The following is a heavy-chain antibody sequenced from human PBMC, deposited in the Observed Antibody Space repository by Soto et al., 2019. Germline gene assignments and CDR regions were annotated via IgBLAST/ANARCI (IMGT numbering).Heavy chain of an antibody. CDR3: ARGYWFGELLATATYFDY. D-gene: IGHD3-10*01. CDR1: GGTFSSYA. J-gene: IGHJ4*02. V-gene: IGHV1-69*13. Sequence: SVKVSCKASGGTFSSYAISWVRQAPGQGLEWMGGIIPIFGTANYAQKFQGRVTITADESTSTAYMELSSLRSEDTAVYYCARGYWFGELLATATYFDYWGQGTLVTVSS. CDR2: IIPIFGTA.